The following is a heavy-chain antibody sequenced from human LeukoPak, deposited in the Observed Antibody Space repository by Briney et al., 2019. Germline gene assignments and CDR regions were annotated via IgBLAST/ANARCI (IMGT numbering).Heavy chain of an antibody. J-gene: IGHJ6*03. V-gene: IGHV1-69*05. Sequence: GASVKVSCKASGGTFSTYAITWVRQAPGQGLEWMGGIIPIFGTANYAQKFQDRVTTTTDASTSTVYMELTSLRSEDTAVYYCARTPQHSYYYYNMDVWGKGTTVTVAS. D-gene: IGHD5-18*01. CDR2: IIPIFGTA. CDR3: ARTPQHSYYYYNMDV. CDR1: GGTFSTYA.